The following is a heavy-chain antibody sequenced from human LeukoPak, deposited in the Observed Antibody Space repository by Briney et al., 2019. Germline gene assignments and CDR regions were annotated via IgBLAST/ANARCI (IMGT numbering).Heavy chain of an antibody. J-gene: IGHJ6*02. CDR2: IYYSGST. V-gene: IGHV4-31*03. CDR1: GGSISSGGHY. D-gene: IGHD3-22*01. Sequence: SETLSLTCTVSGGSISSGGHYWSWIRQHPGKGLEWIGYIYYSGSTYYNPSLKSRVTISVDTSKNQFSLKLSSVTAADTAVYYCASTALTMIASMDVWGQGTTVTVSS. CDR3: ASTALTMIASMDV.